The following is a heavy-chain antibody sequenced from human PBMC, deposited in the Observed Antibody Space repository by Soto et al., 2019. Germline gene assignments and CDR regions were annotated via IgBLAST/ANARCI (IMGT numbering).Heavy chain of an antibody. J-gene: IGHJ4*02. Sequence: LRLSCAASGFTFSDYYMSWIRQAPGKGLEWVSYISSSGSTIYYADSVKGRFTISRDNAKNSLYLQMNSLRAEDTAVYYCARPHYYGSGSSYFDYWGQGTLVTVSS. D-gene: IGHD3-10*01. V-gene: IGHV3-11*01. CDR3: ARPHYYGSGSSYFDY. CDR1: GFTFSDYY. CDR2: ISSSGSTI.